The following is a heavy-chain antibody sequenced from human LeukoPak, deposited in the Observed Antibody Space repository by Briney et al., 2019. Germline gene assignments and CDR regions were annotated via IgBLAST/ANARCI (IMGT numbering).Heavy chain of an antibody. CDR3: ARELLWFGDPYFDY. V-gene: IGHV1-69*01. J-gene: IGHJ4*02. CDR1: GGTFTSYA. D-gene: IGHD3-10*01. CDR2: IIPIFGTA. Sequence: SVKVSCKASGGTFTSYAISWVRQAPGQGLEWMGGIIPIFGTANYAQKFQGRVTITADESTSTAYMELSSLRSEDTAVYYCARELLWFGDPYFDYWGQGTLVTVSS.